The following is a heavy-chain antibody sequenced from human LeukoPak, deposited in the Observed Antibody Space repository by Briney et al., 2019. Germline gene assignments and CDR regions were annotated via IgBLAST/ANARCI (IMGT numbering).Heavy chain of an antibody. Sequence: GGSLRLSCAASRFSFSAYSMSWVRQAPGKGLEWVSSISADSSYIYYADSVKGRFTISRDNSKNTLYLQMNSLRAEDTAVYYCARGQDLVGVDYWGQGTLVTVSS. V-gene: IGHV3-21*01. CDR3: ARGQDLVGVDY. CDR1: RFSFSAYS. J-gene: IGHJ4*02. CDR2: ISADSSYI. D-gene: IGHD1-26*01.